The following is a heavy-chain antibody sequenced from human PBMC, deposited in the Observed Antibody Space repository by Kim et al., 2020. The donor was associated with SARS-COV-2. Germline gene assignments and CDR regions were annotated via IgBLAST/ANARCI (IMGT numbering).Heavy chain of an antibody. V-gene: IGHV4-30-2*01. CDR1: GDSISSGGYS. D-gene: IGHD6-13*01. Sequence: SETLSLTCAVSGDSISSGGYSWTWIRQPPGKGLELIGYIYNTGSTYYNASLKSRVTISIDRSQNQFSLKLSSVTAADTAVYYCARGNAYSSSWPFDYWG. CDR3: ARGNAYSSSWPFDY. J-gene: IGHJ4*01. CDR2: IYNTGST.